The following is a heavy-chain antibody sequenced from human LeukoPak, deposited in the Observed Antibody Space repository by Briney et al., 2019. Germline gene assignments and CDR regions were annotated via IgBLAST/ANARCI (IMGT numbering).Heavy chain of an antibody. V-gene: IGHV4-39*01. Sequence: SETLSLTCTVSGGSISSSSYYWGWIRQPPGKGLEWIGSIYYSGCTYYNPSLKSRVTISVDTSKNQFSLKLSSVTAADTAVYYCARHQVQLWSRLNWLDPWGQGTLVTVSS. CDR3: ARHQVQLWSRLNWLDP. CDR1: GGSISSSSYY. D-gene: IGHD5-18*01. CDR2: IYYSGCT. J-gene: IGHJ5*02.